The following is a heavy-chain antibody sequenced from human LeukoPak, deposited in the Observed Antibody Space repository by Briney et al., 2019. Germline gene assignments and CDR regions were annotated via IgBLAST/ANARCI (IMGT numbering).Heavy chain of an antibody. J-gene: IGHJ5*02. CDR2: INHSGGT. V-gene: IGHV4-34*01. D-gene: IGHD2-8*02. CDR3: ARDRPVSGANWFDP. CDR1: GGSFSGYS. Sequence: SETLSLTCAIYGGSFSGYSWSWIRQPPGKGLEWIGEINHSGGTNYNPSLKSRVTITVDTSKNQFSLKLSSVTAADTAVYYCARDRPVSGANWFDPWGQGALVTVSS.